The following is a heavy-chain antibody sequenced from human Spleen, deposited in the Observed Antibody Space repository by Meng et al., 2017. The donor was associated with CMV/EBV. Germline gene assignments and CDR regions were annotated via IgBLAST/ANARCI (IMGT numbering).Heavy chain of an antibody. CDR2: ISRSGLST. CDR1: GFTFSTYA. V-gene: IGHV3-23*01. J-gene: IGHJ4*02. CDR3: AKDLVRDIAAGGYFDY. D-gene: IGHD6-13*01. Sequence: GESLKISCAASGFTFSTYAMRWVRQAPGKGLEWVSHISRSGLSTYFADSVKGRFTISRDNSKNTLYLQMNSLRAEDTAVYYCAKDLVRDIAAGGYFDYWGQGTPVTVSS.